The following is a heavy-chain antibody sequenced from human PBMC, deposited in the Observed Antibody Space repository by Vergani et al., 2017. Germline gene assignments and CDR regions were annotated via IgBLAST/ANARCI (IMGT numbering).Heavy chain of an antibody. D-gene: IGHD3-22*01. V-gene: IGHV1-69*18. J-gene: IGHJ5*02. CDR1: GFTFTSYH. CDR3: ARGRTSYDCSAPWGNWFGP. CDR2: IIPIFGTA. Sequence: QVQLVQSGAEVKKPGASVRVSCKASGFTFTSYHIHWVRQAPGQGLEWMGRIIPIFGTANYAQKFQGRVTITADESTSTAYMELSSLRSEDTAVYYCARGRTSYDCSAPWGNWFGPWGQGTLVTVSS.